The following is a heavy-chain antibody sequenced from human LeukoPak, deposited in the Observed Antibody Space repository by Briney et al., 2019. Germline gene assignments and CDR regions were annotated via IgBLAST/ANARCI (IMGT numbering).Heavy chain of an antibody. J-gene: IGHJ2*01. V-gene: IGHV4-59*01. CDR1: GGSISSYY. CDR2: IYYSGST. D-gene: IGHD3-22*01. CDR3: ARDQGYYYDSSGPPDWYFDL. Sequence: SETPSLTCTVSGGSISSYYWSWIRQPPGKGLEWIGYIYYSGSTNYNPSLKSRVTISVDTSKNQFSLKLSSVTAADTAVYYCARDQGYYYDSSGPPDWYFDLWGRGTLVTVSS.